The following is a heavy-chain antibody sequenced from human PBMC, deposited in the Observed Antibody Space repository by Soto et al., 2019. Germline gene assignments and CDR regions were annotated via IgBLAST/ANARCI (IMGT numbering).Heavy chain of an antibody. J-gene: IGHJ5*02. D-gene: IGHD6-19*01. CDR3: ATRVGNIGWYWLDT. CDR2: IVLGNGNT. CDR1: GFTFSSSA. V-gene: IGHV1-58*01. Sequence: ASVKVSCKASGFTFSSSAVQWVRQARGQGLEWIGWIVLGNGNTNYAQKFQERVTITRDMSTSTAYMEVRSLTFEDTAVYYCATRVGNIGWYWLDTWGQGTLVTVSS.